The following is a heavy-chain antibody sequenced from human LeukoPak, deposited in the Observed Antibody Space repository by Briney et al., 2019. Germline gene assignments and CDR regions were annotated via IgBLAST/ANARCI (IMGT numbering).Heavy chain of an antibody. CDR3: ATESYYYDSSGYKD. D-gene: IGHD3-22*01. V-gene: IGHV1-24*01. J-gene: IGHJ4*02. CDR2: FDPEDGET. Sequence: ASVKVSCKVSGYTLTELSMHWVRQAPGKGLEWMGGFDPEDGETIYAQKFQGRVTMTEDTSTDTAYMELSSLRSEDTAAYYCATESYYYDSSGYKDWGQGTLVTVSS. CDR1: GYTLTELS.